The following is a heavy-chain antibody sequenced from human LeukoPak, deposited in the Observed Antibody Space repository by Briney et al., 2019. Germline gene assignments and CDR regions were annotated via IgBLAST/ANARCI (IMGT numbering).Heavy chain of an antibody. CDR2: IKQDGSEK. V-gene: IGHV3-7*03. CDR1: GFTFINYW. Sequence: GGSREPSGPTSGFTFINYWMNWARQPQGKGLEWVANIKQDGSEKYYVDSVKGRFTISRDNAKNSVYVQMNSLRAEDTAVYYCARAMDVWGQGTTVTVSS. CDR3: ARAMDV. J-gene: IGHJ6*02.